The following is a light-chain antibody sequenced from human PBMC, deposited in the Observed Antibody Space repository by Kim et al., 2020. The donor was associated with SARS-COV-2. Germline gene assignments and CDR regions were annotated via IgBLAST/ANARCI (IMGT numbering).Light chain of an antibody. J-gene: IGLJ3*02. V-gene: IGLV1-40*01. CDR1: RSNIGAGYD. CDR2: GNN. CDR3: QSYDSRLSGYWV. Sequence: RVTISCTGSRSNIGAGYDGYWYQQLPGTAPKLLIYGNNNRPSGVPDRFSGSKSGTLASLAITGLQAEDEADYYCQSYDSRLSGYWVFGGGTQLTVL.